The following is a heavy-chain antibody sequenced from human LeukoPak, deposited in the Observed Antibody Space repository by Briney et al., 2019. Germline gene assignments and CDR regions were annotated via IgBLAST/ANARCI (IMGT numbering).Heavy chain of an antibody. Sequence: SETLSLTCSVSDGSINSYYWNWIRQPPGKGLEWIGYIYSSGSTNYNPSLKSRVTISVDTSKNQFSLKLSSVTAADTAVYYCARFAYCGGHCWYYFDYWGQGSLVTVSS. CDR1: DGSINSYY. CDR2: IYSSGST. J-gene: IGHJ4*02. V-gene: IGHV4-59*01. CDR3: ARFAYCGGHCWYYFDY. D-gene: IGHD2-21*02.